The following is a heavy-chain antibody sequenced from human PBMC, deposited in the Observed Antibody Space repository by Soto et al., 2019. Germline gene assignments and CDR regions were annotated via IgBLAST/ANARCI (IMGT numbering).Heavy chain of an antibody. Sequence: EVQLVESGGGLVQPGGSLRLSCAASGFTVSTKYMSWVRQAPGKGLEWVSVIYSGGSTFYADSVRGRFTISRDNPKNTVNLQMDSLRAGGTGVYYCARDPWDADYWGQGTLVTVSS. CDR1: GFTVSTKY. J-gene: IGHJ4*02. V-gene: IGHV3-66*01. D-gene: IGHD1-26*01. CDR3: ARDPWDADY. CDR2: IYSGGST.